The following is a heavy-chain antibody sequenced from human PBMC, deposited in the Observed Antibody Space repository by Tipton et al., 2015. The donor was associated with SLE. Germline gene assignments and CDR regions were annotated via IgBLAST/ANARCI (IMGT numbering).Heavy chain of an antibody. CDR3: TRGVEGAFDF. Sequence: SLRLSCVASGFQFSDYSMSWVRQAPGKGLEWVSSILSNFYTSYPDSMRGRFTISRDNAKTSLFLQMDSLRADDSAIYYCTRGVEGAFDFWGQGAMVTVSS. J-gene: IGHJ3*01. CDR2: ILSNFYT. CDR1: GFQFSDYS. D-gene: IGHD1-1*01. V-gene: IGHV3-69-1*02.